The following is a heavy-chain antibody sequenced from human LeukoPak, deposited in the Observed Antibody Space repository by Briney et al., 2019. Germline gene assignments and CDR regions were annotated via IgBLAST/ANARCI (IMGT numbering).Heavy chain of an antibody. CDR3: SGSYVYYYYYYMDV. D-gene: IGHD1-26*01. Sequence: SETLSLTCTVSGGSISSYYWSWIRQPPGKGLEWIGYIHYSGSTNYNPSLKSRVTISVDTSKNQFSLKLSSVTAADTAVYYRSGSYVYYYYYYMDVWGEGTTVTISS. V-gene: IGHV4-59*01. CDR2: IHYSGST. J-gene: IGHJ6*03. CDR1: GGSISSYY.